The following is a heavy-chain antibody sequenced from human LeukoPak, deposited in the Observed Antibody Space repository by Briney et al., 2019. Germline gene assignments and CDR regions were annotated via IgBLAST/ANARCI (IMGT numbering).Heavy chain of an antibody. CDR3: ARDVYDFWSGYPNYYFDY. Sequence: PSETLSLTCTVSGGSISSYYWSWIRQPAGKGLEWIGRIYTSGSTNYNPSLKSRVTMSVDTSKNLFSLKLSSVTAADTAVYYCARDVYDFWSGYPNYYFDYWDQGTLVTVSS. J-gene: IGHJ4*02. V-gene: IGHV4-4*07. D-gene: IGHD3-3*01. CDR1: GGSISSYY. CDR2: IYTSGST.